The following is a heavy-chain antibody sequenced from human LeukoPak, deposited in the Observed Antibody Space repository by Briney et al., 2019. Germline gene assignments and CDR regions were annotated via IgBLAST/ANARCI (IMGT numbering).Heavy chain of an antibody. CDR1: GYTFTGFS. J-gene: IGHJ6*03. CDR3: ARGRRYMDV. Sequence: ASVKVSCKASGYTFTGFSMHWVRQAPGQGLEWMGWINPDSGDTNYAQKFQGRVIMTRDTSISTVYMELTRLRSDDTAVYYCARGRRYMDVWGKGTTVTISS. CDR2: INPDSGDT. V-gene: IGHV1-2*02.